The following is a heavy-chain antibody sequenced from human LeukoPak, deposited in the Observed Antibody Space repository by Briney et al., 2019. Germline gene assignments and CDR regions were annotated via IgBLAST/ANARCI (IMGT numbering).Heavy chain of an antibody. J-gene: IGHJ5*02. CDR1: GVSISSSSHY. CDR3: ARSPYCSGGSCYAGGYWFDP. D-gene: IGHD2-15*01. CDR2: IYYSGST. Sequence: PSETLSLTCTVSGVSISSSSHYWGWIRQPPGKGLEWIGNIYYSGSTYYNPSLRSRVTISVDTSKNQFSLKLSSVTAADTAVYYCARSPYCSGGSCYAGGYWFDPWGQGTLVTVSS. V-gene: IGHV4-39*01.